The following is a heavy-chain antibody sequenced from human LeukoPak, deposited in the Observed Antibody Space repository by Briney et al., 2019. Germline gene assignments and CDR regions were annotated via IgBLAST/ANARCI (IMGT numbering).Heavy chain of an antibody. CDR2: INQDGSDK. V-gene: IGHV3-7*01. CDR3: ARDHVVDGLVFDY. D-gene: IGHD2-15*01. CDR1: RFTFSSHC. J-gene: IGHJ4*02. Sequence: GGSLRLSCAASRFTFSSHCMSWLRQAPGKGLESVANINQDGSDKYYVDSVKGRFTISRDNAKNSLYLQMDSLRAEDTAVYYCARDHVVDGLVFDYWGQGALVTVSS.